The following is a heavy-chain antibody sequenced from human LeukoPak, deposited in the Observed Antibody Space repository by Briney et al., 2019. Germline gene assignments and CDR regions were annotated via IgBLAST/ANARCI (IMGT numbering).Heavy chain of an antibody. Sequence: ASVKVSCRAPGYVFTGYYMHWVRQAPGQGLEWMGRINPNSGDTNNAQKFQGRVTMTRDTSISTAYMELSRLRSDDTAVYYCARGLPGGFDIWGQGTMVTVSS. V-gene: IGHV1-2*06. CDR3: ARGLPGGFDI. CDR1: GYVFTGYY. CDR2: INPNSGDT. D-gene: IGHD3-10*01. J-gene: IGHJ3*02.